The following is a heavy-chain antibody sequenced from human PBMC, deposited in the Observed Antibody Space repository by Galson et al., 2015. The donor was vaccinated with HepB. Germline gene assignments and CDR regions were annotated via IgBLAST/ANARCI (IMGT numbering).Heavy chain of an antibody. CDR2: ISYDGSNK. D-gene: IGHD2-2*01. CDR1: GFTFSSYG. Sequence: SLRPSCAASGFTFSSYGMHWVRQAPGKGLEWVAVISYDGSNKYYADSVKGRFTISRDNSKNTLYLQMNSLRAEDTAVYYCAKDLGYCSSTSCRYVMDVWGQGTTVIVSS. J-gene: IGHJ6*02. V-gene: IGHV3-30*18. CDR3: AKDLGYCSSTSCRYVMDV.